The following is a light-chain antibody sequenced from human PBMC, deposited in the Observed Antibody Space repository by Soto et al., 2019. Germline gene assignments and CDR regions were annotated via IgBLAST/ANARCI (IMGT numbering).Light chain of an antibody. CDR1: QSLSGS. Sequence: EIVLTQSPATLSLSPGERATLSCRASQSLSGSLAWYQKKPGQPPRLLIYDASKRATGIPARFSGSGSGTDFTLTISTLEPEDFAVYYCQQRTHWPWTFGQGTKVDIK. J-gene: IGKJ1*01. V-gene: IGKV3-11*01. CDR3: QQRTHWPWT. CDR2: DAS.